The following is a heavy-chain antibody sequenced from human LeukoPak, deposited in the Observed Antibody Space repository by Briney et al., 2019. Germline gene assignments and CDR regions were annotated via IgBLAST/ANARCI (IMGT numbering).Heavy chain of an antibody. CDR2: FNPAGGRT. V-gene: IGHV1-46*01. Sequence: ASVKVSCKASANTFTDFYMHWVRQAPGQGLEWMGIFNPAGGRTSYAQKFQGRVTMTRDTSTSTVYMELSSLRSEDTAVYYCARSANNWNPGYMDVWGKGTTVTVSS. J-gene: IGHJ6*03. CDR1: ANTFTDFY. CDR3: ARSANNWNPGYMDV. D-gene: IGHD1-20*01.